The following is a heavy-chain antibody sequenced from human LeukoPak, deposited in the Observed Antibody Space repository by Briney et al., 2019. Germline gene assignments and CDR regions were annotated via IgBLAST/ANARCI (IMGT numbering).Heavy chain of an antibody. V-gene: IGHV3-23*03. CDR1: GFTFNNYA. CDR2: IYSGGST. Sequence: GGSLRLSCAASGFTFNNYAMSWVRQAPGKGLEWVSVIYSGGSTYYADSVKGRFTISRDNYKMYLQINSLRVEDTAIYYCAKVGSPPTYCDYWGQGTLVTVSS. D-gene: IGHD2-21*01. J-gene: IGHJ4*02. CDR3: AKVGSPPTYCDY.